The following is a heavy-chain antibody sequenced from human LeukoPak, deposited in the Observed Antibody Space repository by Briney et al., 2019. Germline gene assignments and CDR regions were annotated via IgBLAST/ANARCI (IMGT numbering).Heavy chain of an antibody. CDR1: GYSFTSYW. CDR3: ATYYEFSSSSEVGFDY. CDR2: IYPGDSET. D-gene: IGHD3-3*01. J-gene: IGHJ4*02. V-gene: IGHV5-51*01. Sequence: GESLKISCKGSGYSFTSYWIGWVRQMPGKGLEWMGIIYPGDSETRYSPSFQGRVTMSADKSVSTPYLQWSSLKASDTAIYYCATYYEFSSSSEVGFDYWGQGTLVTVSP.